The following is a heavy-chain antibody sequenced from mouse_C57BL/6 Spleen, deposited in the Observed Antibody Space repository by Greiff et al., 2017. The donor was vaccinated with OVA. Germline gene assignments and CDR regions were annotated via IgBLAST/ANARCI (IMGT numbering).Heavy chain of an antibody. CDR2: IDPEDGET. D-gene: IGHD2-12*01. J-gene: IGHJ4*01. Sequence: EVKLMESGAELVKPGASVKLSCTASGFNITDYYMHWVKQRTEQGLEWIGRIDPEDGETKYAPKFQGKATITADTSSNTAYLQLSSLTSDDTAVYYCAVLRRLYAMDDWGKGTSVTVSS. CDR1: GFNITDYY. CDR3: AVLRRLYAMDD. V-gene: IGHV14-2*01.